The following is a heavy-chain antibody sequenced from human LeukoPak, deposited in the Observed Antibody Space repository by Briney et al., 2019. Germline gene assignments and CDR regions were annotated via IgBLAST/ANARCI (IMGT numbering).Heavy chain of an antibody. D-gene: IGHD6-13*01. CDR2: MNPNSGNT. CDR1: GYTFTGYY. CDR3: ARGPTRIAAGGNWFDP. Sequence: ASVKVSCKASGYTFTGYYIHWVRQATGQGLEWMGWMNPNSGNTGYAQKFQGRVTMTRNTSISTAYMELSSLRSEDTAVYYCARGPTRIAAGGNWFDPWGQGTLVTVSS. V-gene: IGHV1-8*02. J-gene: IGHJ5*02.